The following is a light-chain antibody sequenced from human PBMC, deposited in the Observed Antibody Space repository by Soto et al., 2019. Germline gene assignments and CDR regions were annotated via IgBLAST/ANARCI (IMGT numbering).Light chain of an antibody. V-gene: IGKV3-15*01. CDR1: QSVSSY. CDR2: AAS. J-gene: IGKJ4*01. CDR3: QQYSKWPLT. Sequence: EIVMTQSPATLSVSPGERAGLSCRASQSVSSYLAWYQRKPGQAPRLLMYAASTRATGIPGRFSGSGSGTEFILTISSLQSEDVAGYYCQQYSKWPLTFGGGTKVDIK.